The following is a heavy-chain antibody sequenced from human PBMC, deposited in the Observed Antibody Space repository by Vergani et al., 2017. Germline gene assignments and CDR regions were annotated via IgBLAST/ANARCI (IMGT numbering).Heavy chain of an antibody. CDR3: AHSSSWGWFNP. CDR2: IYWNDDK. V-gene: IGHV2-5*01. D-gene: IGHD6-13*01. Sequence: QITLKESGPTLVKTTQTLTLTCTFSGFSLSTSGVGVGWIRQPPGKALEWLALIYWNDDKRYSPSLKSRLTITKDTSKNQVVLTMTNMDPVDTAAYYCAHSSSWGWFNPWGQGTLVTVSS. CDR1: GFSLSTSGVG. J-gene: IGHJ5*02.